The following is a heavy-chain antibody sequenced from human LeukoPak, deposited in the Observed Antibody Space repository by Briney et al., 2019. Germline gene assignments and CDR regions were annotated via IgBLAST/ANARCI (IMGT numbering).Heavy chain of an antibody. CDR3: ASLQLERRKPFDY. D-gene: IGHD1-1*01. V-gene: IGHV1-69*13. CDR1: GYTFTSYD. CDR2: IIPIFGTA. J-gene: IGHJ4*02. Sequence: VASVKVSCKASGYTFTSYDINWVRQAAGQGLEWMGGIIPIFGTANYAQKFQGRVTITADESTSTAYMELSSLRSEDTAVYYCASLQLERRKPFDYWGQGTLVTVSS.